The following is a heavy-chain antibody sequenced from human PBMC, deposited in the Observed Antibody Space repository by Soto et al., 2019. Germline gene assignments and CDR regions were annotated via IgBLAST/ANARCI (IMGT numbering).Heavy chain of an antibody. J-gene: IGHJ4*02. CDR2: ISFDGTKT. V-gene: IGHV3-30*18. Sequence: GGSLRLSCAASGFTLTNYGMHWVRQAPGKGLEWVAVISFDGTKTDYADSVKGRFTISRDNSENTLYLQMNSLRAEDTAVYYCAKGRGPYYFDRSGYPRSFDYWGQGTLVTVSS. D-gene: IGHD3-22*01. CDR3: AKGRGPYYFDRSGYPRSFDY. CDR1: GFTLTNYG.